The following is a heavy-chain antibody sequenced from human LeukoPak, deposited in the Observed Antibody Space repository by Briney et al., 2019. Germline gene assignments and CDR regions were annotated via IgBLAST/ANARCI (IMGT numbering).Heavy chain of an antibody. CDR2: IYYSGST. Sequence: SEALSLTCTVSGGSISIGGYYWSWIRQHPGKGLEWIGYIYYSGSTYYNPSLKSRVTISVDTSKNQFSLKLSSVTAADTAVYYCARDLLVGATPTYYYYGMDVWGQGTTVTVSS. CDR3: ARDLLVGATPTYYYYGMDV. V-gene: IGHV4-31*03. J-gene: IGHJ6*02. CDR1: GGSISIGGYY. D-gene: IGHD1-26*01.